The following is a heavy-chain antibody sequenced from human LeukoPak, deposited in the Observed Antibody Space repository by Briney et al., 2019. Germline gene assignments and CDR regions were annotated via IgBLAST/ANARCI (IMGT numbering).Heavy chain of an antibody. Sequence: ASVKISCKASGYTFTSYDINWVRQATGQGLEWMGWMNPNSGNTGYAQKFQGRVTMTRNTSISTAYMELSSLRSEDTAVYYCARGDSSSDVNYYYYYMDVWGKGTTVTVSS. CDR3: ARGDSSSDVNYYYYYMDV. V-gene: IGHV1-8*01. J-gene: IGHJ6*03. CDR2: MNPNSGNT. CDR1: GYTFTSYD. D-gene: IGHD6-6*01.